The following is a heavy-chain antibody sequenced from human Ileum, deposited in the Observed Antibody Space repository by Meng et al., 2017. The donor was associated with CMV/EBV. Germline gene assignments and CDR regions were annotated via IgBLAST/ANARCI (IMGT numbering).Heavy chain of an antibody. D-gene: IGHD4-23*01. J-gene: IGHJ4*02. CDR3: TRGNSHAHDY. Sequence: GESLKISCAASGFTFSDFEMNWVRQAPGKGLVWVSRVNSDATSTGYADSVKGRFTISRDNAENTLYLQMNSLRAEDTAVYYCTRGNSHAHDYWGQGTLVTVSS. CDR1: GFTFSDFE. V-gene: IGHV3-74*01. CDR2: VNSDATST.